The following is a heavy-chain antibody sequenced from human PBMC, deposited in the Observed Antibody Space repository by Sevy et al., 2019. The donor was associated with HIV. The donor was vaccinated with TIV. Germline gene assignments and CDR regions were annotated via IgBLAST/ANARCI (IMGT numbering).Heavy chain of an antibody. J-gene: IGHJ6*02. CDR2: ISGSGDTT. CDR3: AKDIRVALVVPSPGYGMDV. D-gene: IGHD2-15*01. Sequence: GGSLRLSCAASGFNFINYGMSWVRQAPGKGLEWVSVISGSGDTTNYAYSVKGRFVISRDNSKNTMYLQLNSLGAEDTAVYYCAKDIRVALVVPSPGYGMDVWGHGTSVTVSS. V-gene: IGHV3-23*01. CDR1: GFNFINYG.